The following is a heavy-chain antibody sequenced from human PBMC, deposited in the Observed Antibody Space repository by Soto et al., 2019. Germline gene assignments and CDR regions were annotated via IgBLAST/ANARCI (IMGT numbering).Heavy chain of an antibody. CDR1: GASMNSYH. Sequence: SETLSLTCTVSGASMNSYHWSWIRQPAGKGLEWIGHIHSSGSTNYNPSLKSRVTMSVDTSKNQLSLRLMSRTAADTAVYYCARDQGVAAAGITWFDPWGQGSLVTVSS. CDR2: IHSSGST. J-gene: IGHJ5*02. CDR3: ARDQGVAAAGITWFDP. V-gene: IGHV4-4*07. D-gene: IGHD6-13*01.